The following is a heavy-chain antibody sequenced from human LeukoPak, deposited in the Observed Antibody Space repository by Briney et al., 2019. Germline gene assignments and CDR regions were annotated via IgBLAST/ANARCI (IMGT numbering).Heavy chain of an antibody. CDR2: VSGSGGST. Sequence: GGSLRLSCAASGFTFSSYAMTWVRRAPGKGLEWVSVVSGSGGSTYYADSVKGRFTISRDNSKNTLYLQMNSLRAEDTAVYYCASEPTVAKIGDYWGQGTLVTVSS. J-gene: IGHJ4*02. CDR1: GFTFSSYA. V-gene: IGHV3-23*01. CDR3: ASEPTVAKIGDY. D-gene: IGHD4-23*01.